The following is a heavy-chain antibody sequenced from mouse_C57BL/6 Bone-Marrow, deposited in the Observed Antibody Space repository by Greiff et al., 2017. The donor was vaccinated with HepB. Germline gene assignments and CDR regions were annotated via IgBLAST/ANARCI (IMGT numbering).Heavy chain of an antibody. CDR2: ISSGGSYT. Sequence: DVKLVESGGDLVKPGGSLPLSCAASGFSFSSYGLSCVRQTPDKRLEWVATISSGGSYTYYPDSVKGRFTISRDNAKNTLYLHMSSLKSEDTAMYYCARRTTVPWYFDVWGTGTTVTVSS. V-gene: IGHV5-6*02. CDR1: GFSFSSYG. D-gene: IGHD1-1*01. J-gene: IGHJ1*03. CDR3: ARRTTVPWYFDV.